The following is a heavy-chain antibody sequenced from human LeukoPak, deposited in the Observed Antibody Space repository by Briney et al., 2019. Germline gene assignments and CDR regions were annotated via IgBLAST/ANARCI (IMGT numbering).Heavy chain of an antibody. Sequence: GGSLRLSCAASGFTFSSYGMHWVRQAPGKGLEWVAVIWYDGSNKYYADSVKGRFTISRDNSKNTLYLQMNSLRAEDTAVYYCAKGDLSYYESSGYYSPFDYWGQGTLVTVSS. CDR2: IWYDGSNK. D-gene: IGHD3-22*01. CDR1: GFTFSSYG. J-gene: IGHJ4*02. V-gene: IGHV3-30*02. CDR3: AKGDLSYYESSGYYSPFDY.